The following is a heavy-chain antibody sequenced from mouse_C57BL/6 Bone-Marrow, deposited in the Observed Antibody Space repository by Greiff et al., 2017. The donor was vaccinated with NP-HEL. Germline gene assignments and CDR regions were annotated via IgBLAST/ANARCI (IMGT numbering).Heavy chain of an antibody. CDR3: ASTICYCDHYWYFDV. CDR1: GYAFSSSW. V-gene: IGHV1-82*01. D-gene: IGHD2-13*01. CDR2: IYPGDGDT. Sequence: VQLQQSGPELVKPGASVKISCTASGYAFSSSWMNWVKQTPGKGLEWIGRIYPGDGDTYYNGKFKGKATLTADKSSSTAYLQLRSLTSEDSAVFFGASTICYCDHYWYFDVWGTGTTVTVSS. J-gene: IGHJ1*03.